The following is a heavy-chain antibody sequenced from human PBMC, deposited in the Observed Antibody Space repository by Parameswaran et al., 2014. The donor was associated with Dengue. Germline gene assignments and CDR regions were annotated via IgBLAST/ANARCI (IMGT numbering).Heavy chain of an antibody. D-gene: IGHD3-22*01. J-gene: IGHJ4*02. V-gene: IGHV3-30*18. CDR2: ISYDGSNK. CDR3: AKVLGDYYDSSGDFDY. Sequence: WIRQPPGKGLEWVAVISYDGSNKYYADSVKGRFTISRDNSKNTLYLQMNSLRAEDTAVYYCAKVLGDYYDSSGDFDYWGQGTLVTVSS.